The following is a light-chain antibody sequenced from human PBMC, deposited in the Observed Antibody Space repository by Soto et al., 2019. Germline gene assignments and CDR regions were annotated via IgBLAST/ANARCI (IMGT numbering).Light chain of an antibody. J-gene: IGLJ2*01. Sequence: QSPLTQPASVSGSPGQSITISCTGTSSDVGGYNYVSWYQQHPGKAPKLIIYDVSNRPSGVSNRFSGSKSGNTASLTISGLQAEDEADYYCSSYTSSSTLDVVFGGGTKLTVL. CDR1: SSDVGGYNY. V-gene: IGLV2-14*01. CDR2: DVS. CDR3: SSYTSSSTLDVV.